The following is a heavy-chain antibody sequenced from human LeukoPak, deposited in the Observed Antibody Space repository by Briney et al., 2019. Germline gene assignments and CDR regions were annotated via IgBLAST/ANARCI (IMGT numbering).Heavy chain of an antibody. CDR1: GFTFSSYS. D-gene: IGHD6-6*01. J-gene: IGHJ4*02. CDR2: IRSKAYGGTT. V-gene: IGHV3-49*04. Sequence: PGGSLRLSCAASGFTFSSYSMNWVRQAPGKGLEWVGFIRSKAYGGTTEYAASVKGRFTISRDDSKSIAYLQMNSLKTEDTAVYYCTRGRSSSNSDYFDYWGQGTLVTVSS. CDR3: TRGRSSSNSDYFDY.